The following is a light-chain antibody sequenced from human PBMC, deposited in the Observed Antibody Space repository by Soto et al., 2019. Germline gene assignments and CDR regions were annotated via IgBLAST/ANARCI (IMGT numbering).Light chain of an antibody. CDR1: QSVDKF. Sequence: EVELTQSPATLSLSPGETATLSCRASQSVDKFLAWYQQRPGQPPRLLIFDSSNRATGVPVRFSGSGSGTVFTLTIGSLEPEDSAVYYCQQRKHWPPITVGQGTRLDIK. J-gene: IGKJ5*01. CDR2: DSS. V-gene: IGKV3-11*01. CDR3: QQRKHWPPIT.